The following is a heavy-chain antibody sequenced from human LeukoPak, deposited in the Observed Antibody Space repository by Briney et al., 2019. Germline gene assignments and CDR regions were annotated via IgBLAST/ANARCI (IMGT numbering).Heavy chain of an antibody. V-gene: IGHV4-30-2*01. CDR1: GGSISSGGYS. D-gene: IGHD3-22*01. CDR2: IYHSGST. CDR3: ARASSGYSLGFDL. J-gene: IGHJ3*01. Sequence: PSETLSLTCAVSGGSISSGGYSWSWIRQPPGKGLEWIGYIYHSGSTYYNPSLKSRVTISVDRSKNQFSLKLSSVTAADTAVYYCARASSGYSLGFDLWGQGTMVTVSS.